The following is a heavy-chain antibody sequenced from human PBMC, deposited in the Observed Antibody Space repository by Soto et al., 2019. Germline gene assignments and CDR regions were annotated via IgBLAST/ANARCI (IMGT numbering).Heavy chain of an antibody. CDR1: GYTFTSYG. CDR3: ARVVGVVPAAMRLNWFDP. Sequence: SVKVSCKASGYTFTSYGISWVRQAPGQGLEWMGWISAYNGNTNYAQKLQGRVTMTTDTSTSTAYMELRSLRSDDTAVYYCARVVGVVPAAMRLNWFDPWGQGTLVTVSS. V-gene: IGHV1-18*04. CDR2: ISAYNGNT. J-gene: IGHJ5*02. D-gene: IGHD2-2*01.